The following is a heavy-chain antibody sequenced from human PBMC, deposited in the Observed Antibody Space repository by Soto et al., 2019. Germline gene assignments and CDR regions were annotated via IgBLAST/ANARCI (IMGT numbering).Heavy chain of an antibody. D-gene: IGHD6-19*01. CDR3: ANKAVAGTGY. CDR2: ISGSGGST. V-gene: IGHV3-23*01. J-gene: IGHJ4*02. CDR1: GFTFSSYA. Sequence: GGSLRLSCSASGFTFSSYAMSWVRQAPGKGLGWVSAISGSGGSTYYADSVKGRFTISRDNSKNTLYLQMNSLRAEDTAVYYCANKAVAGTGYWGQGTLVTVSS.